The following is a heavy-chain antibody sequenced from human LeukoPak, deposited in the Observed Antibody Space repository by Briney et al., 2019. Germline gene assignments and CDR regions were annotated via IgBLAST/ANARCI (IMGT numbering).Heavy chain of an antibody. Sequence: SETLSLTCTVSGGSISSYYWSWIRQPAGKGLEWIGRIYTSGSTNYNPSLKSRVTTSVDTSKNQFSLKLSSVTAADTAVYYCARAPVYCSSTSCYHNWFDPWGQGTLVTVSS. D-gene: IGHD2-2*01. CDR2: IYTSGST. V-gene: IGHV4-4*07. J-gene: IGHJ5*02. CDR3: ARAPVYCSSTSCYHNWFDP. CDR1: GGSISSYY.